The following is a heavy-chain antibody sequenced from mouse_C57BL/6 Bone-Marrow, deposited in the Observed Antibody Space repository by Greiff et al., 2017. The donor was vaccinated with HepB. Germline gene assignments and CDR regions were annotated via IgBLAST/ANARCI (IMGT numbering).Heavy chain of an antibody. CDR1: GFTFSDYG. Sequence: EVKLVESGGGLVQPGGSLKLSCAASGFTFSDYGMAWVRQAPRKGPEWVAFISNLAYSIYYADTVTGRFTISRENAKNTLYLEMSSLRSEDTAMYYCARRTYDGYYLDYWGQGTTLTVSS. CDR3: ARRTYDGYYLDY. D-gene: IGHD2-3*01. J-gene: IGHJ2*01. CDR2: ISNLAYSI. V-gene: IGHV5-15*01.